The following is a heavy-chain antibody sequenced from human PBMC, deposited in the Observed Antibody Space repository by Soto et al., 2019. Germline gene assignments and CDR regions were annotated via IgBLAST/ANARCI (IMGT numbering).Heavy chain of an antibody. V-gene: IGHV4-59*01. CDR3: ASMIGDPVLSFDS. D-gene: IGHD3-10*02. Sequence: QVQLQESGPGLVKPSETLSLTCTVSGGSISSYYWSWIRQPPGKGLEWVGFVFYSGSTSYNPYLTSRVTISIDTSEYQFSLKLHSVTAADTAVYYCASMIGDPVLSFDSWGQGTLVAVSS. CDR1: GGSISSYY. J-gene: IGHJ5*01. CDR2: VFYSGST.